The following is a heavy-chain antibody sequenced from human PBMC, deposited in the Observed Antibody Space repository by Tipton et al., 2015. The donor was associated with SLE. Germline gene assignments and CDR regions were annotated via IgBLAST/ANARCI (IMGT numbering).Heavy chain of an antibody. CDR3: ARELTRGEFDI. CDR2: ISGSGGST. CDR1: GFTFSSYA. D-gene: IGHD3-10*01. J-gene: IGHJ3*02. Sequence: SLRLSCAASGFTFSSYAMSWVRQAPGKGLEWVSVISGSGGSTCYADSVKGRFTISRDNAKNSLYLQMNTLRAEDTAVYYCARELTRGEFDIWGQGTVVSVSS. V-gene: IGHV3-23*01.